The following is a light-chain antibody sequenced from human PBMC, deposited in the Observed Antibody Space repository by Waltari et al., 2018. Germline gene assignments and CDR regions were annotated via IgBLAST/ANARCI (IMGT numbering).Light chain of an antibody. J-gene: IGKJ4*01. Sequence: EIVLTQSPATLSLSPGDRATLSCRASQRVGSYLAWYQQKPGQSPGLLIFDASNRATGIPARFSGSVSGTDFTLTISSLEPEDFAVYYCQHRSSWPTLTFGGGTKVEIK. CDR2: DAS. V-gene: IGKV3-11*01. CDR3: QHRSSWPTLT. CDR1: QRVGSY.